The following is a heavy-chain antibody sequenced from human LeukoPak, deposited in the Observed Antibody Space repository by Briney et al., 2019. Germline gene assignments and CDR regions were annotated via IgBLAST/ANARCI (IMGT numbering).Heavy chain of an antibody. CDR1: GFTFSSYG. D-gene: IGHD6-19*01. V-gene: IGHV3-30*18. J-gene: IGHJ6*02. Sequence: PGGSLRLSCAASGFTFSSYGMHWVRQAPGKGLEWVAVISYDGSNKYYADSVKGRFTISRDNSKNTLYLQMNSLRAEDTAVYYCAKEQWLVPHPIYYYYYGMDVWGQGTTVTVSS. CDR2: ISYDGSNK. CDR3: AKEQWLVPHPIYYYYYGMDV.